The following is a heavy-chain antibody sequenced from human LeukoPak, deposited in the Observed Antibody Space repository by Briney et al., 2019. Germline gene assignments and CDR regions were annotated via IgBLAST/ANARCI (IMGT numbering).Heavy chain of an antibody. D-gene: IGHD3-10*01. Sequence: ASVKVSRKASGYTFTGFCIHWVRQAPGQGLEWMGWLNPNSGGTNYAQNFQGRVTMTRDTSIRTGYMELSRLRSDDTAVYYCARDLDNYSGSGSYYNGDPLFQHWGQGTLVTVSS. V-gene: IGHV1-2*02. CDR1: GYTFTGFC. J-gene: IGHJ1*01. CDR3: ARDLDNYSGSGSYYNGDPLFQH. CDR2: LNPNSGGT.